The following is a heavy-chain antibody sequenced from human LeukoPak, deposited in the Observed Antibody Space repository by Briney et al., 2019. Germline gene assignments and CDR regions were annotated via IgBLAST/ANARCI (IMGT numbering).Heavy chain of an antibody. D-gene: IGHD2-2*01. J-gene: IGHJ5*02. CDR1: GGSISSGGYY. CDR2: IYHSGST. Sequence: NSSETLSLTCTVSGGSISSGGYYWSWIRQPPGKGLEWIGYIYHSGSTYYNPSLKSRVTISVDRSKNQFSLKLSSVTAADTAVYYCAGSDPVKYHLLRNWFDPWGQGTLVTVSS. CDR3: AGSDPVKYHLLRNWFDP. V-gene: IGHV4-30-2*02.